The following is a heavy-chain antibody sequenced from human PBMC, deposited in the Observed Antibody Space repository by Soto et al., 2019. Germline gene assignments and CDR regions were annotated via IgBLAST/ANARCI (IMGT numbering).Heavy chain of an antibody. CDR3: ASNQQPYTIFGVVITYYFDY. V-gene: IGHV1-69*13. Sequence: SVKVSCKASGGTFSSYAISWVRQAPGQGLEWMGGIIPIFGTANYAQKFQGRVTITADESTSTAYMGLSSLRSEDTAVYYCASNQQPYTIFGVVITYYFDYWGQGTLVTVSS. CDR2: IIPIFGTA. D-gene: IGHD3-3*01. CDR1: GGTFSSYA. J-gene: IGHJ4*02.